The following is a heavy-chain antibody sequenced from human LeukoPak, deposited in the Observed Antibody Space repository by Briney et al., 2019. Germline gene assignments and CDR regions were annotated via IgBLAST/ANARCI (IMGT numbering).Heavy chain of an antibody. Sequence: ASVKVSCKASGYTFTSYYMHWERQAPGQGLEWMGIINPSGGSTSYAQKFQGRVTMTRDTSTSTVNMELSSLRSGDTAVYYCARDKRYCSSTSCYWFDPWGQGTLVTVSS. J-gene: IGHJ5*02. CDR3: ARDKRYCSSTSCYWFDP. V-gene: IGHV1-46*01. D-gene: IGHD2-2*01. CDR1: GYTFTSYY. CDR2: INPSGGST.